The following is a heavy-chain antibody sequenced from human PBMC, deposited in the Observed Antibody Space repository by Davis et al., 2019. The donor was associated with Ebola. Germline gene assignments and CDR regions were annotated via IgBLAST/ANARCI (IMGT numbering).Heavy chain of an antibody. J-gene: IGHJ5*02. V-gene: IGHV3-64D*06. Sequence: GGSLRLSCSASGFTFSSSAMHWVRQAPGKGLEYVSVISSNGVSTYYTDSVEGRFTISRDNSKNTLYLQMSSLRAEDTAVYYCVKDGFCISSTCYRGWFDPWGQGTLVTVSS. CDR1: GFTFSSSA. D-gene: IGHD2-2*03. CDR3: VKDGFCISSTCYRGWFDP. CDR2: ISSNGVST.